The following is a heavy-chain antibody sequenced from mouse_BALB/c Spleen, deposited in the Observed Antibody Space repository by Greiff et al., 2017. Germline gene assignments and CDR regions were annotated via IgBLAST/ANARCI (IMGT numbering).Heavy chain of an antibody. V-gene: IGHV3-2*02. Sequence: EVQLQQSGPGLVKPSQSLSLTCTVTGYSITSDYAWNWIRQFPGNKLEWMGYISYSGSTSYNPSLKSRISITRDTSKNQFFLQLNSVTTEDTATYYCALTYFDVWGAGTTVTVSS. J-gene: IGHJ1*01. CDR1: GYSITSDYA. CDR3: ALTYFDV. CDR2: ISYSGST.